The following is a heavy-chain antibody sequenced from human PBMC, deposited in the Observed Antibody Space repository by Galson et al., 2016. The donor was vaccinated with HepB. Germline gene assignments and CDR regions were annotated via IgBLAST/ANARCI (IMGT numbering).Heavy chain of an antibody. J-gene: IGHJ6*02. CDR3: AREGVIYDSSGAMRDYYYGMDV. V-gene: IGHV3-33*01. Sequence: SLRLSCAASGFTFSSYGMHWVRQAPGKGLEWVAVIWYGGSDKDYADSVKGRFTVSRDNSKNTLYLEMYSLRADDTAVYYCAREGVIYDSSGAMRDYYYGMDVWGQGTTVTVSS. D-gene: IGHD3-22*01. CDR1: GFTFSSYG. CDR2: IWYGGSDK.